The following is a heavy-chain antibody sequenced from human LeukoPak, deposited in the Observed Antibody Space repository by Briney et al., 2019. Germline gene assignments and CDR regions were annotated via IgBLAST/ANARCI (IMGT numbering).Heavy chain of an antibody. CDR2: IYYSGST. CDR1: GGSISSSSYY. J-gene: IGHJ4*02. CDR3: ARGGQQLVPEFDY. V-gene: IGHV4-39*01. Sequence: PSETLSLTCTVSGGSISSSSYYWGWIRQPPGKGLEWIGSIYYSGSTYYNPSLKSRVTISVDTSKNQFSLKLSSVTAADTAVYYCARGGQQLVPEFDYWGQGTLVTVSS. D-gene: IGHD6-13*01.